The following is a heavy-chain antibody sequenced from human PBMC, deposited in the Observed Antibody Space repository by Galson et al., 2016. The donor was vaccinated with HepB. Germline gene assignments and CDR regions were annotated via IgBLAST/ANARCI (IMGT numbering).Heavy chain of an antibody. V-gene: IGHV3-72*01. Sequence: SLRLSCAASGFTFTDHYIDWVRQAPGKGLEWVCRSRDKTQSYTTSYAASVKGRFTISRDDSKSSVYLQMSSLKTEDMAVYYCVRVMRTGTSYFDYWGQGALVTVSS. D-gene: IGHD3-10*01. CDR2: SRDKTQSYTT. CDR1: GFTFTDHY. CDR3: VRVMRTGTSYFDY. J-gene: IGHJ4*02.